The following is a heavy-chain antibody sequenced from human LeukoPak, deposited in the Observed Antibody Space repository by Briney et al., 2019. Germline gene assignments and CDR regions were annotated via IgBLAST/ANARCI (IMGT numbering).Heavy chain of an antibody. CDR1: GFTFSSYS. CDR3: AKDRLAVAGNNWFDP. J-gene: IGHJ5*02. Sequence: GGSLRLSCAASGFTFSSYSMNWVRQAPGEGLEWVSSISSSSSYIYYADSVKGRFTISRDNAKNSLYLQMNSLGAEDTAVYYCAKDRLAVAGNNWFDPWGQGTLVTVSS. CDR2: ISSSSSYI. V-gene: IGHV3-21*04. D-gene: IGHD6-19*01.